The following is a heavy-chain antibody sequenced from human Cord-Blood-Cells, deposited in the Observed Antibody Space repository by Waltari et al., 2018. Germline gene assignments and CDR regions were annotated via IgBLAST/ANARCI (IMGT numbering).Heavy chain of an antibody. V-gene: IGHV4-34*01. Sequence: QVQLQQWGAGLLKPSETLSLPCAVYGGSFSGYYWSWIRQPPGKGLEWIGEINHSGSTNYNPSLKSRVTISVDTSKNQFSLKLSSVTAADTAVYYCARGWTAMDDAFDIWGQGTMVTVSS. D-gene: IGHD5-18*01. J-gene: IGHJ3*02. CDR3: ARGWTAMDDAFDI. CDR2: INHSGST. CDR1: GGSFSGYY.